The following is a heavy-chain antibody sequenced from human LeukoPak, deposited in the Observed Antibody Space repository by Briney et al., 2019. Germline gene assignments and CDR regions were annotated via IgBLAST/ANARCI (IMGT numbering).Heavy chain of an antibody. V-gene: IGHV3-7*05. CDR2: IKQDGSEK. CDR1: GFTFSSYW. D-gene: IGHD3-10*01. CDR3: AHLEITMVRGP. J-gene: IGHJ5*02. Sequence: GGSLRLSCAASGFTFSSYWMSWVRQAPGKGLEWVANIKQDGSEKYYVDSVKGRFTISRDNAKTSLYLQMNSLRAEDTAVYYCAHLEITMVRGPWGQGTLVTVSS.